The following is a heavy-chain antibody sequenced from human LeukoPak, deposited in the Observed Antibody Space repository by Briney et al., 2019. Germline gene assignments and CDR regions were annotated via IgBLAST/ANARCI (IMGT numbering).Heavy chain of an antibody. Sequence: PGGSLRLSCAASGFTFDDYAMPWVRQAPGKGLGWVSGISWNSGSIGYADSVKGRFTISRDNAKNSLYLQMNSLRAEDTALYYCAKDSTSSIAARWGFDYWGQGTLVTVSS. CDR2: ISWNSGSI. CDR1: GFTFDDYA. CDR3: AKDSTSSIAARWGFDY. V-gene: IGHV3-9*01. D-gene: IGHD6-6*01. J-gene: IGHJ4*02.